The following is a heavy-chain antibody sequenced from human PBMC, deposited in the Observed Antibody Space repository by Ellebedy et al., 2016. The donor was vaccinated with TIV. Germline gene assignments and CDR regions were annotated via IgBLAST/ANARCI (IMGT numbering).Heavy chain of an antibody. D-gene: IGHD5-18*01. Sequence: GESLKISCAASGFAFDNYVMTWVRQAPGEGLEWVSGISGGGDNTYYADSVKGRFTISRDNSKNTLYLQMNSLRAEDTAIYYCAKEDTAMVFDFWGQGTLVTVSS. CDR2: ISGGGDNT. J-gene: IGHJ4*02. CDR3: AKEDTAMVFDF. V-gene: IGHV3-23*01. CDR1: GFAFDNYV.